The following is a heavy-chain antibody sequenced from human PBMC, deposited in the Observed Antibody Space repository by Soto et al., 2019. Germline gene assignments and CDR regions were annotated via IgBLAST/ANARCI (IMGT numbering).Heavy chain of an antibody. Sequence: PXGSLRRSGAASALGFSYYVMYSVRQAPGKGLGWVALISYDGIKKDYAGSVKGRFTISRDNSKNMLYLQMNKLRAEDTAVYYCARENRIAASGNAFDFWGQGKMVTVAS. D-gene: IGHD6-13*01. CDR3: ARENRIAASGNAFDF. J-gene: IGHJ3*01. CDR1: ALGFSYYV. CDR2: ISYDGIKK. V-gene: IGHV3-30*03.